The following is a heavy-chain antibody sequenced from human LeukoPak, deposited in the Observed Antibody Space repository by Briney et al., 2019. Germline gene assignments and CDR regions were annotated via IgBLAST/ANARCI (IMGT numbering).Heavy chain of an antibody. J-gene: IGHJ5*02. V-gene: IGHV3-30-3*01. CDR1: GFTFSSYA. CDR2: ISYDGSNK. CDR3: AKGRAGP. Sequence: PGRSLRLSCAASGFTFSSYAMHWVRQAPGKGLEWVAVISYDGSNKYYADSVKGRFTISRDNSKNTLYLQMNSLRAEDTAVYYCAKGRAGPWGQGTLVTVSS.